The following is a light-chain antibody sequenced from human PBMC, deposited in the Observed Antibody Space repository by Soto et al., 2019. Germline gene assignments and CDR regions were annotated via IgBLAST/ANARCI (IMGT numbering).Light chain of an antibody. V-gene: IGLV2-8*01. Sequence: SVLTQPTSASGSPGQSVTISCTGTSSDVGGYNFVSWYQQYPGKAPNLMIYEVSKRPSGVPDRFSGSKSGNTASLTVSGLQADDEADYYCRSYAGSDNYVFGTGTKVTVL. CDR2: EVS. CDR3: RSYAGSDNYV. CDR1: SSDVGGYNF. J-gene: IGLJ1*01.